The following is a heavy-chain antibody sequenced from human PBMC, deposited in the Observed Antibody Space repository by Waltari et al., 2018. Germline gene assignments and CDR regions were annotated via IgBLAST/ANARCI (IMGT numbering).Heavy chain of an antibody. Sequence: VQLLESGGGVVQHGTSLRLSCAASGFTFNDYAMEWVRQAPGKGLEWVSGINWNSGNIGYADSVKGRFTISRDNAKNSLYLQMNSLRVEDTALYYCVRTGYSGNYYYFDFWGQGTLVTVSS. V-gene: IGHV3-9*01. CDR3: VRTGYSGNYYYFDF. D-gene: IGHD4-4*01. CDR1: GFTFNDYA. CDR2: INWNSGNI. J-gene: IGHJ4*02.